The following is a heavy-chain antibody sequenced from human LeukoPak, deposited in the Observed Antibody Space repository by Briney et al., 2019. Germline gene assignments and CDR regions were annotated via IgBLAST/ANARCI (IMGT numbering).Heavy chain of an antibody. Sequence: TGGSLRLSCAASGFTFSDYYMSWIRQAPGKGLEWVSYISSSGSTIYYADSVKGRFTISRDNAKKSLHLQMNSLRAEDTAVYYCARDVKGRWELLGSHDYWGQGTLVSVSS. V-gene: IGHV3-11*04. D-gene: IGHD1-26*01. J-gene: IGHJ4*02. CDR2: ISSSGSTI. CDR3: ARDVKGRWELLGSHDY. CDR1: GFTFSDYY.